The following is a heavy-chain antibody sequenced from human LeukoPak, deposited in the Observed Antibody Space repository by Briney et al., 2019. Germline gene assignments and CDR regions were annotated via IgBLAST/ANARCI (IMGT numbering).Heavy chain of an antibody. J-gene: IGHJ4*02. CDR3: GRGKYYFDY. V-gene: IGHV4-39*07. D-gene: IGHD3-10*01. Sequence: SETLSLTCTVSGGSISSGSYYWGWIRQPPGKGLEWIGSIYYSGSTYYNPSLKSRVTISVDTSKNQFSLKLSSVTAADTAVYYWGRGKYYFDYWGQGTLVTVSS. CDR1: GGSISSGSYY. CDR2: IYYSGST.